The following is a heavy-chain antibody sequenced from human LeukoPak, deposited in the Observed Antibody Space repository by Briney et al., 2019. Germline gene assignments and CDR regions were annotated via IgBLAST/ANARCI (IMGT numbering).Heavy chain of an antibody. V-gene: IGHV3-30*04. CDR2: ISYDGSNK. CDR3: AREGPGCFDWLSDTHYFDY. D-gene: IGHD3-9*01. CDR1: GFTFSSYA. Sequence: GGSLRLSCAAPGFTFSSYAMHWVRQAPGKGLEWVAVISYDGSNKYYADSVKGRFTISRDNSKNTLYLQMNSLRAEDTAVYYCAREGPGCFDWLSDTHYFDYWGQGTLVTVSS. J-gene: IGHJ4*02.